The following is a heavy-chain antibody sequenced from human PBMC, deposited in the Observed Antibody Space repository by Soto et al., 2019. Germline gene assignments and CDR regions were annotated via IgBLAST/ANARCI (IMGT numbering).Heavy chain of an antibody. V-gene: IGHV4-34*01. CDR3: ARLASGWQYYYFDF. Sequence: SETLSLTCAVYCGSFSPYFWSWIRQPPGKGLEWIGEINHSGSTNYNPSLTRRATLSVDTSKNQVPLKLTSVTAADTAVYYCARLASGWQYYYFDFWGRGTPVTVSS. J-gene: IGHJ2*01. CDR1: CGSFSPYF. CDR2: INHSGST. D-gene: IGHD6-19*01.